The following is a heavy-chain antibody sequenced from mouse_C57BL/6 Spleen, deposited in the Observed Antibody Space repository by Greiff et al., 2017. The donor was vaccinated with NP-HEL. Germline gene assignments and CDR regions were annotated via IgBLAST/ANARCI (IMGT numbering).Heavy chain of an antibody. CDR1: GYTFTSYW. V-gene: IGHV1-52*01. CDR2: IDPSDSET. J-gene: IGHJ2*01. Sequence: QVQLQQPGAELVRPGSSVKLSCKASGYTFTSYWMHWVKQRPIQGLEWIGNIDPSDSETHYNQKFKDKATLTVDKSSSTAYMQLSSLTSEDSAVYYCARVGAIAYYFDYWGQGTTLTVSS. D-gene: IGHD2-12*01. CDR3: ARVGAIAYYFDY.